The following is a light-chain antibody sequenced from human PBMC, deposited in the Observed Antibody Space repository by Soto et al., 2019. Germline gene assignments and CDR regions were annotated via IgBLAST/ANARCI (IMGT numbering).Light chain of an antibody. J-gene: IGLJ2*01. CDR2: ERT. Sequence: SLLTQPASVSWSPGDPITLSCTGTSSDVATHNLPTWYQPHPDRGPNIILSERTNRPSVVSTTFSASTSANTASLTISGRQAEDEADYFCCSYAPSRTLLFGGGTKVTVL. CDR3: CSYAPSRTLL. V-gene: IGLV2-23*01. CDR1: SSDVATHNL.